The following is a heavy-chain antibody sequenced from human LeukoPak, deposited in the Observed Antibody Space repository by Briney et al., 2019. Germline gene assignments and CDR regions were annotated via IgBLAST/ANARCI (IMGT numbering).Heavy chain of an antibody. V-gene: IGHV3-30*18. D-gene: IGHD3-16*01. CDR3: TKVKGEVIGAFDI. CDR1: RFTFSSYG. J-gene: IGHJ3*02. Sequence: GRSLRLSCAASRFTFSSYGMHWVRQAPGKGLEWVAVISYDGNNRYYADSVKGRFTISRYNSKNTLYLQMNSLRAEDTAVYYCTKVKGEVIGAFDIWGQGTMVTVPS. CDR2: ISYDGNNR.